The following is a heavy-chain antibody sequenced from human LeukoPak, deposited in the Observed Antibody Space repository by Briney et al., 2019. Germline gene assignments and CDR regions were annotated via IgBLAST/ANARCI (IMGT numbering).Heavy chain of an antibody. D-gene: IGHD6-19*01. Sequence: SETLSLTCTVSGDSIRSHYCAWIRQPPGKGLEWIGRIYSNGWTDYNPPLKSRVSISIDTSKNHFSLKMSLATAADTALYYCARGSGWNSFDPWGQGTLVTVSS. CDR3: ARGSGWNSFDP. V-gene: IGHV4-4*09. CDR2: IYSNGWT. J-gene: IGHJ5*02. CDR1: GDSIRSHY.